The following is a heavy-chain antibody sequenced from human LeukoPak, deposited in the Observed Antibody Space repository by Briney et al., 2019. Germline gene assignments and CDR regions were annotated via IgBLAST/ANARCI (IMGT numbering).Heavy chain of an antibody. CDR1: GGSISSYY. CDR2: IYYSGST. V-gene: IGHV4-59*01. CDR3: ARDLGYYDSSGYYANWYFDL. D-gene: IGHD3-22*01. J-gene: IGHJ2*01. Sequence: PSETLSLTCTVSGGSISSYYWSWIRQPPGKGLEWIGYIYYSGSTNYNPSLKSRVTISVDTSKNQFSLKLSSVTAADTAVYYCARDLGYYDSSGYYANWYFDLWGRGTLVTVSS.